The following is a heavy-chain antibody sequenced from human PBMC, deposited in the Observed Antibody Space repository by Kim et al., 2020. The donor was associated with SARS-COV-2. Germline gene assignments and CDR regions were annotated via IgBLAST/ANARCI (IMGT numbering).Heavy chain of an antibody. CDR1: GFTFSDYY. CDR2: ISNSGISI. V-gene: IGHV3-11*04. Sequence: GGSLRLSCAASGFTFSDYYMSWIRQAPGKGLEWVSYISNSGISIYYANSVKGRFTISRDNAKNSVHLQMHSLRAEDTAVYYCSKDSPSSGYSLGDYWGQGTLVTVSS. J-gene: IGHJ4*02. CDR3: SKDSPSSGYSLGDY. D-gene: IGHD3-22*01.